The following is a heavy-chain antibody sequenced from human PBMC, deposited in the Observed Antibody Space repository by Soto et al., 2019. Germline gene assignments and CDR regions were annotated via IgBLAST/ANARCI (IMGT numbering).Heavy chain of an antibody. D-gene: IGHD2-21*02. Sequence: SETLSLTCTVSGGSISSGGYYWSWIRQHPGKGLEWIGYIYYSGSTYYSPSLKSRVTISVDTSKNQFSLKLSSVTAADTAVYYCARASQPKYCGGDCSEFCGMDVWGQGTTVTVSS. CDR2: IYYSGST. CDR3: ARASQPKYCGGDCSEFCGMDV. V-gene: IGHV4-31*03. J-gene: IGHJ6*02. CDR1: GGSISSGGYY.